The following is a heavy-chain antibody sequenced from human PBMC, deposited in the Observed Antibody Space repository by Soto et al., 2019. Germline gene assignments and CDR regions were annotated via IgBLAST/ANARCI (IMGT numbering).Heavy chain of an antibody. J-gene: IGHJ5*02. CDR1: GYSFTSYW. CDR2: IYPGDSDT. D-gene: IGHD3-10*01. V-gene: IGHV5-51*01. CDR3: ARQSKGGFGELFSPFDP. Sequence: GESLKISCNGSGYSFTSYWIGWVRQMPGKGLEWIGIIYPGDSDTRYSPSFQGQVTISADKSISTAYLQWSSLKASDTAMYYCARQSKGGFGELFSPFDPWGQGTLVTVSS.